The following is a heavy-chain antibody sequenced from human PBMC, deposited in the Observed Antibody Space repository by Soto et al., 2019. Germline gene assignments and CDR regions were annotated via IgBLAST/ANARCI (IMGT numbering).Heavy chain of an antibody. Sequence: SETLSLTCAVYGGSFSGYYWSWIRQPPGKGLEWIGEINHSGSTNYNPSLKSRVTISVDTSKNQFSLKLSSVTAADTAVYYCARARLRYFDWSQLYYFDYWGQGTLVTVSS. CDR1: GGSFSGYY. CDR2: INHSGST. CDR3: ARARLRYFDWSQLYYFDY. V-gene: IGHV4-34*01. J-gene: IGHJ4*02. D-gene: IGHD3-9*01.